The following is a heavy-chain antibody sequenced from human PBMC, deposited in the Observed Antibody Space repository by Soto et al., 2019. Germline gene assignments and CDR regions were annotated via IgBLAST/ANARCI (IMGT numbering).Heavy chain of an antibody. CDR2: ISSSSSTI. CDR3: ARDLRRDYDSSGYYGSTPSSFDY. J-gene: IGHJ4*02. Sequence: HPGGSLRLSCAASGFTFSSYSMNWVRQAPGKGLEWVSYISSSSSTIYYADSVKGRFTISRDNAKNSLYLQMNSLRDEDTAVYYCARDLRRDYDSSGYYGSTPSSFDYWGQGTLVTVSS. V-gene: IGHV3-48*02. CDR1: GFTFSSYS. D-gene: IGHD3-22*01.